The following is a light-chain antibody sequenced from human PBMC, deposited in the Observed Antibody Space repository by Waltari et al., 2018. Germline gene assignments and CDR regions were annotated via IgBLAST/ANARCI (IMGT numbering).Light chain of an antibody. J-gene: IGKJ4*01. V-gene: IGKV1-39*01. CDR3: QQSHSYYS. CDR2: ATS. Sequence: DIQMTQSPSSLSASVGDRVTITCRASRSISNYLNWYQQRPGKAPKPLIYATSNLHTGVPSRFRGSGSGTDFTLTISPLQPEDFATYYCQQSHSYYSFGGGTKVE. CDR1: RSISNY.